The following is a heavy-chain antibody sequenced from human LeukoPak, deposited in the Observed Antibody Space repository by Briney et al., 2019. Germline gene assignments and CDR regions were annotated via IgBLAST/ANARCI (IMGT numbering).Heavy chain of an antibody. V-gene: IGHV3-23*01. J-gene: IGHJ3*02. D-gene: IGHD2-2*02. CDR1: GFTFNGYA. CDR3: AKYTERAFDI. CDR2: ISPTGAGT. Sequence: PGGSLRLSCAASGFTFNGYAMSWVRQAPGKGLECVSAISPTGAGTYYADSVKGLFTISRDNSKNTLYLQMNSLRAEDTAVYYCAKYTERAFDIWGQGTMVTVSS.